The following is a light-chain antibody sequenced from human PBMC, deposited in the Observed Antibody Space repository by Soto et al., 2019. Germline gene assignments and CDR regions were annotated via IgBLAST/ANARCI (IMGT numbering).Light chain of an antibody. V-gene: IGKV1-39*01. J-gene: IGKJ1*01. Sequence: DIQMTQSPSSLSASLGDRFTITCRASQSISSYLNWYQQKPGKAPKLLIYAASSLQSGVPSRFSGSGSGTDFTLTISSLQPEDFATYYCQQSYSTPETFGQGTKVDIK. CDR1: QSISSY. CDR2: AAS. CDR3: QQSYSTPET.